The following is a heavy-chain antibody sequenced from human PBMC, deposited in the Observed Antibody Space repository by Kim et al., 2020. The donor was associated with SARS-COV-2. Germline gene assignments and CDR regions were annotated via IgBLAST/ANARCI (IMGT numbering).Heavy chain of an antibody. Sequence: ASVKVSCKASGYTFTSYGISWVRQAPGQGLEWMGWISAYNGNTNYAQKLQGRVTMTTDTSTSTAYMELRSLRSDDTAVYYCARDGTDDYGEHVGGDWGQGTLVTVSS. D-gene: IGHD4-17*01. CDR3: ARDGTDDYGEHVGGD. J-gene: IGHJ4*02. CDR1: GYTFTSYG. V-gene: IGHV1-18*04. CDR2: ISAYNGNT.